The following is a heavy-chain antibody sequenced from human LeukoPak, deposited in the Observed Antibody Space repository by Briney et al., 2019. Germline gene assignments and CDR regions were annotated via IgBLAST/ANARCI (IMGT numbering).Heavy chain of an antibody. Sequence: SETLSLTCAVYGGSFSGYYWSWIHQPPGKGLEWIGEINHSGSTNYNPSLKSRVTISVDTSKNQFSLKLSSVTAADTAVYYCARTRFMITFGGVINPYYFDYWGQGTLVTVSS. V-gene: IGHV4-34*01. J-gene: IGHJ4*02. D-gene: IGHD3-16*02. CDR2: INHSGST. CDR3: ARTRFMITFGGVINPYYFDY. CDR1: GGSFSGYY.